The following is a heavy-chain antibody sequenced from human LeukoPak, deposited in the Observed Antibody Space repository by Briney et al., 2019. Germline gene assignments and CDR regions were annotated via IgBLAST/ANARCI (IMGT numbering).Heavy chain of an antibody. Sequence: GASVKVSCKASGYTFTSYYMHWVRQAPGQGLEWMGIINPSGGSTSYAQKFRGRVTMTRDMSTSTVYMELSSLRSEDTAVYYCARWCSSTSSEDYWGQGTLVTVSS. J-gene: IGHJ4*02. CDR2: INPSGGST. V-gene: IGHV1-46*01. CDR1: GYTFTSYY. CDR3: ARWCSSTSSEDY. D-gene: IGHD2-2*01.